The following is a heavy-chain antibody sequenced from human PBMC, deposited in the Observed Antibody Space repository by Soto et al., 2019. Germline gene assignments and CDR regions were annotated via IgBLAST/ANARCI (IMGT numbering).Heavy chain of an antibody. D-gene: IGHD6-13*01. CDR2: INPNSGGT. CDR3: ARAFWASSSSWYRAYSMEYSY. V-gene: IGHV1-2*02. CDR1: GYPLTGYY. J-gene: IGHJ4*02. Sequence: GVSVKVFSKAYGYPLTGYYMHCVRQAPGQGLERMAWINPNSGGTNYAQKFQGRVTMTRDTSISTSYMERSRLRSDDTAVYYCARAFWASSSSWYRAYSMEYSYWGQGTMVTVSS.